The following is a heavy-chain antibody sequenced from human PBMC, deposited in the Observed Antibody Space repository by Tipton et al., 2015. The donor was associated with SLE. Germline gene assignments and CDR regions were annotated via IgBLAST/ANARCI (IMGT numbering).Heavy chain of an antibody. J-gene: IGHJ4*02. Sequence: TLSLTCTVSGASISSYYWSWIRQPPGKGLEWIGNIYYSGSTNYNPSLKSRVTISVDTSKNQFSLKLSSVTAADTAVYYCARERRDYGSNPFSYFFDYWGQGMLVTVSS. CDR3: ARERRDYGSNPFSYFFDY. CDR2: IYYSGST. D-gene: IGHD4-23*01. CDR1: GASISSYY. V-gene: IGHV4-59*01.